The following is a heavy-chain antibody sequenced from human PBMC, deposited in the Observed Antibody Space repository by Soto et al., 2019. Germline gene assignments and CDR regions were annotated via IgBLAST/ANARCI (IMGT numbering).Heavy chain of an antibody. CDR2: IDPSDSQT. CDR1: GYSFAVYW. CDR3: ARQIYDSDTGPNFQYYFDS. Sequence: PWKSLKISCKVSGYSFAVYWITWVRQKPGKGIEWMGRIDPSDSQTYYSPSFRGHVTISVTKSITTVFLQWSSLRASDTAMYYCARQIYDSDTGPNFQYYFDSWGQGTPVTVSS. V-gene: IGHV5-10-1*01. D-gene: IGHD3-22*01. J-gene: IGHJ4*02.